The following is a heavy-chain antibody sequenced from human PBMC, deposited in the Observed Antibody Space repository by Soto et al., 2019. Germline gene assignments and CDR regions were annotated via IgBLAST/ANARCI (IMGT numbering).Heavy chain of an antibody. J-gene: IGHJ4*02. V-gene: IGHV1-3*01. Sequence: QVRLIQSGPEMMQPGASVRVSCKASGFTALSYAFHWVRQAPGQGPEWLGWLNGGVDGTSYSQRLQGRVTISRDTSTNTVYLEVTSLTSEDTAVYYCAREVKGVTSFAYWGQGTLVTVSS. CDR1: GFTALSYA. D-gene: IGHD3-10*01. CDR3: AREVKGVTSFAY. CDR2: LNGGVDGT.